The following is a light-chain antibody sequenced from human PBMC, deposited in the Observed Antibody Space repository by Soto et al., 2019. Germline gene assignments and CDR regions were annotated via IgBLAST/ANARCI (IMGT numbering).Light chain of an antibody. CDR3: QQHGRSPGVT. CDR1: QSVNNRY. Sequence: EIVLTQSPGTLSLSPGERATLSCRASQSVNNRYLAWYQQIPGQAPRLVIFGASSRATGIPDRFSGSGSGTEFTLTISRLEPEDFAVYYCQQHGRSPGVTFGGGTKVEIK. J-gene: IGKJ4*01. V-gene: IGKV3-20*01. CDR2: GAS.